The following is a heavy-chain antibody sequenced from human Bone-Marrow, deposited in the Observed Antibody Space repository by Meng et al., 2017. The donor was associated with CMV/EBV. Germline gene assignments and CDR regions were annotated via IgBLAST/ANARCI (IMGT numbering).Heavy chain of an antibody. J-gene: IGHJ4*02. CDR1: VGSFSGYY. D-gene: IGHD2-2*01. V-gene: IGHV4-34*01. CDR2: INDSGST. Sequence: SESLSLTCVVYVGSFSGYYWSWIRQPPGKGLELIGEINDSGSTNYNPTLKSRVTISVDTSKNQFSLKLNSVTAAETAVYYCARGRGFCTDTSCYWADYWGQGNLVTVSS. CDR3: ARGRGFCTDTSCYWADY.